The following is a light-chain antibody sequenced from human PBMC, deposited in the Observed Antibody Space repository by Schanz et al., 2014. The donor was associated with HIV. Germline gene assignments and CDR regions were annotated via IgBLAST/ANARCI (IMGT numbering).Light chain of an antibody. J-gene: IGLJ2*01. V-gene: IGLV2-8*01. Sequence: QSALTQPPSASGSPGQSVTISCTGTSSDVGGYNYVSWYQQHPDKAPKLMIYEVSKRPSGVPDRFSGSKSGNTASLTISGLQAEDEADYYCSSHAGRSAFVVFGGGTKLTV. CDR3: SSHAGRSAFVV. CDR2: EVS. CDR1: SSDVGGYNY.